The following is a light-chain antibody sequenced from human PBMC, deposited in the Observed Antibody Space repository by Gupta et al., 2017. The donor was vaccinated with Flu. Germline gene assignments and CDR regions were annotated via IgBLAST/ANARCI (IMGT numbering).Light chain of an antibody. V-gene: IGKV3-20*01. CDR2: GAS. CDR3: QQYGNSPPYS. Sequence: TLPVPPGERATLTRRASQSVSNSYLAWYQQKPGQAPMLLIYGASSRATGIPDRFSGSGSGTDFTLTISRLEPEDFAVYYCQQYGNSPPYSFGHGTKVEIK. CDR1: QSVSNSY. J-gene: IGKJ2*03.